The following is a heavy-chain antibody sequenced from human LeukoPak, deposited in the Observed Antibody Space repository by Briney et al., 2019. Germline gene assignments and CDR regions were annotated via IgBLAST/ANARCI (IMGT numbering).Heavy chain of an antibody. CDR3: ARAIDIVVVPAAIDWFDP. Sequence: ASVKVSCKASGYTFTRYGIRLVRQAPGQGLEWMGWISAYNGNTNYAQKLQGRVTMTTDTSTSTAYMELRSLRSDDTAVYYCARAIDIVVVPAAIDWFDPWGQGTLVTVSS. J-gene: IGHJ5*02. CDR1: GYTFTRYG. CDR2: ISAYNGNT. V-gene: IGHV1-18*01. D-gene: IGHD2-2*01.